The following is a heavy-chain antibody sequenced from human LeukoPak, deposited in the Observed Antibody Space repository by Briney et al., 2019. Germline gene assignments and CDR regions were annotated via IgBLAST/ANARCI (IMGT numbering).Heavy chain of an antibody. J-gene: IGHJ4*02. CDR3: AKRTMSALDS. CDR2: ISGSGNGT. D-gene: IGHD5-24*01. CDR1: GFTFRTYA. Sequence: PGGSLRLSCTASGFTFRTYAMNWVCQAPGKGLEWLSGISGSGNGTYYADSVKGRFTISRDNSKNMVYLQMNSLTVEDAATYYCAKRTMSALDSWGQGTLLIVSS. V-gene: IGHV3-23*01.